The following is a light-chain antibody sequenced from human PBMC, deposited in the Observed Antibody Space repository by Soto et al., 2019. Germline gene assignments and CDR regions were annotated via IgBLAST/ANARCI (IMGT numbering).Light chain of an antibody. CDR1: QGISSY. CDR3: QQLNSYPIT. J-gene: IGKJ5*01. V-gene: IGKV1-9*01. CDR2: AAS. Sequence: DIQLTQSPSFLSASVGDRVTITCRASQGISSYLAWYQQKPGKAPKLLIYAASTLQSGVASRFSGSGSGTEFNLTISSLQPEDFATYYCQQLNSYPITFGQGTRLEIK.